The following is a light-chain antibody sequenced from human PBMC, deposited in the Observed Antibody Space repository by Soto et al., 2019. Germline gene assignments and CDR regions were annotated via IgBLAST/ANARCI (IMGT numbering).Light chain of an antibody. Sequence: EMVMTQSPATLSVSPGERATLSCRASQGVTSNLAWYQQKPGQAPRLLFYGASTRATGIPARFSGSASGTEFTLTISRLQSEDFAVYYCQQYYNWPPMFTFGQGTKLEIK. CDR2: GAS. CDR3: QQYYNWPPMFT. CDR1: QGVTSN. V-gene: IGKV3-15*01. J-gene: IGKJ2*01.